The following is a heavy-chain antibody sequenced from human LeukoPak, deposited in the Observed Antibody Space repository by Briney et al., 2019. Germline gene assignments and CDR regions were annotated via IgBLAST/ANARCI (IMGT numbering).Heavy chain of an antibody. Sequence: PGGSLRLSCAASGFTFRNYAMHWVRQAPGKGLEWVAVMSYDGSNKYYADSVKGRFTISRDNSKNTLYLQMNSLRAEDTAVYYCAKDMSSRWFPPNWGQGTLVTVSS. CDR1: GFTFRNYA. CDR2: MSYDGSNK. CDR3: AKDMSSRWFPPN. D-gene: IGHD6-13*01. V-gene: IGHV3-30-3*01. J-gene: IGHJ4*02.